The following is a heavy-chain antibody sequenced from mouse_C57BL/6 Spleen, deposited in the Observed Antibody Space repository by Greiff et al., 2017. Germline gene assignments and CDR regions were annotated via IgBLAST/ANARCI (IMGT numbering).Heavy chain of an antibody. D-gene: IGHD2-4*01. J-gene: IGHJ4*01. CDR3: ARSIYYDYDESYAMDY. V-gene: IGHV5-17*01. Sequence: VQLKESGGGLVKPGGSLKLSCAASGFTFSDYGMHWVRQAPEQGLEWVAYISSGSSTIYYADTVKGRFTISRDNAKNTLFLQLTSLRSEDTAMYYCARSIYYDYDESYAMDYWGQGTSVTVSS. CDR2: ISSGSSTI. CDR1: GFTFSDYG.